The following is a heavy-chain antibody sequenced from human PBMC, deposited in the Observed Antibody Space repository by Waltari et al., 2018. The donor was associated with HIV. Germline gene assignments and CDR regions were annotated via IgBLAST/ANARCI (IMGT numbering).Heavy chain of an antibody. V-gene: IGHV3-53*01. J-gene: IGHJ6*02. CDR2: IYSGGSR. CDR3: ARDPRSSGYYGMDV. D-gene: IGHD1-26*01. Sequence: EVQLVASGGGLIQPGGSLRVSRCDSGFTISPNYMSWVRQAPGKGLEWVSVIYSGGSRYYADSVKGRFIISRDNSKNTVSLHMNSLRAEDTAVYYCARDPRSSGYYGMDVWGQGIKVTVSS. CDR1: GFTISPNY.